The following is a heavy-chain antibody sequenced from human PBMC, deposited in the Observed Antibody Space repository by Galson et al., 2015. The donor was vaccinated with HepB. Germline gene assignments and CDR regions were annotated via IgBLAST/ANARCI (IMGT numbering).Heavy chain of an antibody. CDR2: IWYDGSNK. CDR1: GFTFSSYG. Sequence: SLRLSCAASGFTFSSYGMHWVRQAPGKGLEWVAVIWYDGSNKYYADSVKGRFTISRDNSKNTLYLQMNSLRAEDTAVYYCARDRVRGVIEGDGMDVWGQGTTVTVSS. V-gene: IGHV3-33*01. CDR3: ARDRVRGVIEGDGMDV. D-gene: IGHD3-10*01. J-gene: IGHJ6*02.